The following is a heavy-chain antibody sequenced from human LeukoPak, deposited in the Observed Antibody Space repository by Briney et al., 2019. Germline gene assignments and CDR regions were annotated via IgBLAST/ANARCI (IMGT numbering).Heavy chain of an antibody. V-gene: IGHV3-64D*09. CDR2: IGPNGRST. J-gene: IGHJ4*02. CDR1: GFTVRALN. Sequence: GGSLRVSCSASGFTVRALNVHWVRQAPGKGLEYVSGIGPNGRSTYYADSLKGRFTISRDNSKNTLYLQMSSLRTEDTALYYFVYQQWGNLNWGQGTLVTVSS. CDR3: VYQQWGNLN. D-gene: IGHD6-19*01.